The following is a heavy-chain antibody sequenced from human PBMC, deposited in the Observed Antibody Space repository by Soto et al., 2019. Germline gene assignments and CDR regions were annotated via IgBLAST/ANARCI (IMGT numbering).Heavy chain of an antibody. CDR2: IYSSGST. CDR1: GGSISSYY. Sequence: SETLSLTCTVSGGSISSYYWSWIRQPPGKGLELIVYIYSSGSTNYNPSLKSRVTISVDTSKNQFSLKLSSVTAADTAVYYCARHVATILDYRGQGTLVTVSS. CDR3: ARHVATILDY. D-gene: IGHD2-2*02. V-gene: IGHV4-59*08. J-gene: IGHJ4*02.